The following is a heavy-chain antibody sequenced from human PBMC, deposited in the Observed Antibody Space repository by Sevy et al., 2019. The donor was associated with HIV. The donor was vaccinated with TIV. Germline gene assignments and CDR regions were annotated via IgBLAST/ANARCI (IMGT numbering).Heavy chain of an antibody. CDR1: GGSISSYY. D-gene: IGHD1-1*01. CDR2: IYYSGST. CDR3: ARDRVLYYYYGMDV. Sequence: SETLSLTCTVSGGSISSYYWSWIRQPPGKGLEWIGCIYYSGSTNYNPSLKSRVPISVDTSKNQFSLKLSSVTAADTAVYYCARDRVLYYYYGMDVWGQGTTVTVSS. J-gene: IGHJ6*02. V-gene: IGHV4-59*13.